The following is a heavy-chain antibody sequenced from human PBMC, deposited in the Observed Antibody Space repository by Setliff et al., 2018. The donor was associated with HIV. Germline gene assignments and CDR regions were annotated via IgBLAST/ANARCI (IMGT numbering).Heavy chain of an antibody. CDR2: MSFSANS. Sequence: PSETLSLTCNVSGDSIKDYYWSWIRQPPGKGLEWLGYMSFSANSNYNPSLKNRITISIDTSKNQFSLRLKSVTAADAAISYCARGAGAFGAKLDSWGQGSLVTVSS. D-gene: IGHD3-10*01. CDR1: GDSIKDYY. CDR3: ARGAGAFGAKLDS. J-gene: IGHJ4*02. V-gene: IGHV4-59*01.